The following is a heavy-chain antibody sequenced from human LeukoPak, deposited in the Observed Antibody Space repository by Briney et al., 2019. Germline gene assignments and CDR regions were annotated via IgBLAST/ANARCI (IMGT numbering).Heavy chain of an antibody. D-gene: IGHD2-2*01. CDR1: GGSISSSSYY. CDR3: ARRSPYQLLFDP. Sequence: SETLSLTCTVSGGSISSSSYYWGWIRQPPGKGLEWIESIYYSGGTYYNPSPKSRVTMLVDTSKNQFSLRLSSVTAADTAVYYCARRSPYQLLFDPWGQGTLVTVSS. J-gene: IGHJ5*02. V-gene: IGHV4-39*01. CDR2: IYYSGGT.